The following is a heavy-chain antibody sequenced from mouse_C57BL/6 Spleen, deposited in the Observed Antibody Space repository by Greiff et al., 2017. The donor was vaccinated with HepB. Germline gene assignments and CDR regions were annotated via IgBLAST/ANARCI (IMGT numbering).Heavy chain of an antibody. CDR1: GLPFSDYG. Sequence: EVKLMESGGGLVQPGGSLKLSCAASGLPFSDYGMAWVRQAPRKGPGWVAFISNLAYSIYYADTVTGRFTISRENAKNTLYLEMSSLRSEDTAMYYCARGDYYGTRDWYFDVWGTGTTVTVSS. CDR3: ARGDYYGTRDWYFDV. V-gene: IGHV5-15*01. D-gene: IGHD1-1*01. J-gene: IGHJ1*03. CDR2: ISNLAYSI.